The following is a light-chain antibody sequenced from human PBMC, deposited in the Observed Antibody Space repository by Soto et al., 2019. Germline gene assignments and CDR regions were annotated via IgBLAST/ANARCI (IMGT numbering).Light chain of an antibody. Sequence: DIQMTQSPSTLSASVGDRVTITCRASQTISNWLAWYQQKPGKAPTLLIYDASSLEGGVPSRFRGSGSGTEFTLTLSSLQPDEFATYYCQQYYSYWTFGQGTKVEIK. CDR2: DAS. CDR3: QQYYSYWT. CDR1: QTISNW. J-gene: IGKJ1*01. V-gene: IGKV1-5*01.